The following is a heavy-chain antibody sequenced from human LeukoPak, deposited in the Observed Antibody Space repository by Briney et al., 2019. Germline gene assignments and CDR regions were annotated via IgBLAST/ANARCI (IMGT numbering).Heavy chain of an antibody. J-gene: IGHJ4*02. CDR1: GFTFSSYS. D-gene: IGHD3-10*01. CDR2: VSYDGSNK. CDR3: SQEDYYGSGSYLGG. V-gene: IGHV3-30*18. Sequence: GGSLRLSCAASGFTFSSYSMNRVRQAPGKGLEWVAVVSYDGSNKFYTDSMKGRFTISRDNSKNTLYLQMNSLRTEDTAIYYCSQEDYYGSGSYLGGWGQGTLVTVSS.